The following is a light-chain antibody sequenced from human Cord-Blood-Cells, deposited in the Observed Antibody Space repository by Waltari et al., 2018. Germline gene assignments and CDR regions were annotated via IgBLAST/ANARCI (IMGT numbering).Light chain of an antibody. CDR2: SNK. V-gene: IGLV1-44*01. CDR3: AAWDDSLNGYV. J-gene: IGLJ1*01. Sequence: QSVLTHPPSASGTPGQRVTISGSGSSSNIGSNTVNWYQQLPGTAHKLLIYSNKQRTSGVPDRFSGSKSGTSASLAISGLQSEDEADYYCAAWDDSLNGYVFGTGTKVTVL. CDR1: SSNIGSNT.